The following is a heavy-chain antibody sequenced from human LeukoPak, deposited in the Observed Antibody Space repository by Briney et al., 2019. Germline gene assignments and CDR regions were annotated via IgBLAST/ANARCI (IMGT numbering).Heavy chain of an antibody. CDR1: GFTFSSYA. CDR2: ISSNGGST. Sequence: GSLRLSCAASGFTFSSYAMHWVRQAPGKGLEYVSAISSNGGSTYYANSVKGRFTISRDNSKNTLYLQMGSLRAEDMAVYYCARGDASDIWGQGTMVTVSS. CDR3: ARGDASDI. V-gene: IGHV3-64*01. J-gene: IGHJ3*02.